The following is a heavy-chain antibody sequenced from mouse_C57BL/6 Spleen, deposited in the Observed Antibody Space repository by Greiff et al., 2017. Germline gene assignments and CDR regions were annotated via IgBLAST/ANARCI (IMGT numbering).Heavy chain of an antibody. CDR1: GYSITSGYY. CDR3: ANYYGSSYVNAMDD. V-gene: IGHV3-6*01. CDR2: ISYDGSN. J-gene: IGHJ4*01. Sequence: ESGPGLVKPSQSLSLTCSVTGYSITSGYYWNWIRQFPGNKLEWMGYISYDGSNNYNPSLKNRISITRDTSKNQFFLKLNSVTTEDTATYYCANYYGSSYVNAMDDWGQGTSVTVSS. D-gene: IGHD1-1*01.